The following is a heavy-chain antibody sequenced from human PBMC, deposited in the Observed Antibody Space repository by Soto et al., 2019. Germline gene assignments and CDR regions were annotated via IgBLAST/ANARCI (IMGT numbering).Heavy chain of an antibody. CDR3: ARGDGYNSDHFDY. Sequence: QLQLQESGSGLVNPSQNLSLTCTVSGASLSSGAYSWTWIRQSPGKGLEWIGYIYHSGTTYTSPSPKSRDTISVDKSENQFSLKLVAVTAADTAVYFCARGDGYNSDHFDYWGQGTLVSVSS. D-gene: IGHD5-12*01. J-gene: IGHJ4*02. CDR1: GASLSSGAYS. V-gene: IGHV4-30-2*06. CDR2: IYHSGTT.